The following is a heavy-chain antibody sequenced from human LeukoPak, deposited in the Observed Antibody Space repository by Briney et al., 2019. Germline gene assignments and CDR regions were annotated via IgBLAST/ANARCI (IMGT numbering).Heavy chain of an antibody. D-gene: IGHD3-3*02. CDR1: GYTFSDFY. V-gene: IGHV1-2*02. J-gene: IGHJ4*02. CDR2: ITPKSGDT. CDR3: ARVRLADERAWAY. Sequence: GASMKVSCKASGYTFSDFYIHWVRQAPGQGLEYVGWITPKSGDTYSPLRFQGRVTMTRDASISTAYMELSSLRSDDTAVYFCARVRLADERAWAYWGQGTLVTVSS.